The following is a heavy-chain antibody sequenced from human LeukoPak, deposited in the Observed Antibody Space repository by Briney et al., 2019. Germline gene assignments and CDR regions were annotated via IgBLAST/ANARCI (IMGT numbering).Heavy chain of an antibody. D-gene: IGHD3-9*01. Sequence: SETLSLTCAVYGGSFSGYYWSWIRQPPGKGLEWIGEINHSGSTNYNPSLKSRVTISVDTSKIQFSLKLSSVTAADTAVYYCARGFYGILTGYRFDYWGQGTLVTVSS. V-gene: IGHV4-34*01. CDR3: ARGFYGILTGYRFDY. CDR1: GGSFSGYY. CDR2: INHSGST. J-gene: IGHJ4*02.